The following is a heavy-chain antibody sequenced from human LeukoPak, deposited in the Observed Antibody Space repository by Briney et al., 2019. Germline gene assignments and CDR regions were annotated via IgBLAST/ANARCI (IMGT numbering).Heavy chain of an antibody. V-gene: IGHV3-53*01. Sequence: PGGSLRLSCAASGFTVSSNYMSWVRQAPGKGLEWVSVIYSGGSTYYADSVKGRFTISRDNSKNTLYLQMNSLRAEDTAVYYCARGVAVRYSSSWYDYYYGMDVWGQGTTVTVSS. CDR2: IYSGGST. D-gene: IGHD6-13*01. J-gene: IGHJ6*02. CDR3: ARGVAVRYSSSWYDYYYGMDV. CDR1: GFTVSSNY.